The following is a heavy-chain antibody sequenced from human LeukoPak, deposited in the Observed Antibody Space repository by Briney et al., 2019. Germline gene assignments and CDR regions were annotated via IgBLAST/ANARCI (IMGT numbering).Heavy chain of an antibody. Sequence: PSETLSLTCAVYGGSFSGYYWSWVRQPPGKGLEWLGEINHSGSTNYNPSLKSRVTISVDTSKNQFSLKLSSVTAADTAVYYCASPGYSSGWLGFDYWGQGTLVTVSS. CDR3: ASPGYSSGWLGFDY. J-gene: IGHJ4*02. CDR1: GGSFSGYY. D-gene: IGHD6-19*01. V-gene: IGHV4-34*01. CDR2: INHSGST.